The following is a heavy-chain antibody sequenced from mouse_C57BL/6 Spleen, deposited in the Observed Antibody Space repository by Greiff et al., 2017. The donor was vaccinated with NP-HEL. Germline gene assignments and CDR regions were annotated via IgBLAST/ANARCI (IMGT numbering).Heavy chain of an antibody. Sequence: LQGVESGPELVKPGASVKISCKASGYAFSSSWMNWVKQRPGKGLEWIGRIYPGDGDTNYNGKFKGKATLTADKSSSTAYMQLSSLTSEYSAVYFCARYSYNGDSFAYWGQGTLLTVSA. CDR3: ARYSYNGDSFAY. CDR1: GYAFSSSW. D-gene: IGHD2-13*01. J-gene: IGHJ3*01. CDR2: IYPGDGDT. V-gene: IGHV1-82*01.